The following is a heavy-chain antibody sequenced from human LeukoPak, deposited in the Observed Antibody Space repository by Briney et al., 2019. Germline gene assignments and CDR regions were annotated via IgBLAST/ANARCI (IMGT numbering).Heavy chain of an antibody. CDR1: GYTFTSYD. J-gene: IGHJ4*02. V-gene: IGHV1-8*01. CDR3: ARGRSSWYGPPSY. D-gene: IGHD6-13*01. Sequence: ASVKVSCKASGYTFTSYDINWVRQATGRGLEWMGWMNPNSGNTGYAQKFQGRVTMTRNTSISTAYMELSSLRSEDTAVYYCARGRSSWYGPPSYWGQGTLVTVSS. CDR2: MNPNSGNT.